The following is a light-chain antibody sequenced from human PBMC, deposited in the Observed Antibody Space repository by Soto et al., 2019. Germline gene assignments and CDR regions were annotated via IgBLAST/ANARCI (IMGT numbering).Light chain of an antibody. Sequence: EIVLTQSPGTLSLSPGERVTLSCRASQSVSSSYLAWYQQKPGQAPRLLIYDASSRATGIPDRFSGSGSGTDFTLTISRLEPEDSAVYYCQKYGSSPPITVGQGTRLEIK. CDR2: DAS. J-gene: IGKJ5*01. V-gene: IGKV3-20*01. CDR1: QSVSSSY. CDR3: QKYGSSPPIT.